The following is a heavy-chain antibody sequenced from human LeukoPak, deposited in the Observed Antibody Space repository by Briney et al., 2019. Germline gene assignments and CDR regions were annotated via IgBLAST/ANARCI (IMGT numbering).Heavy chain of an antibody. V-gene: IGHV3-30-3*01. CDR1: GFTFSSNV. J-gene: IGHJ4*02. D-gene: IGHD1-26*01. CDR2: ISYDGSNK. Sequence: PGGSLRLSCVASGFTFSSNVMIWVRQAPGKGLEWVAVISYDGSNKYYADFVKGRFTISRDNSKSTLYLQMNSLRAEDTAVYYCATDPATVGITTRDFWGQGTLVTVSS. CDR3: ATDPATVGITTRDF.